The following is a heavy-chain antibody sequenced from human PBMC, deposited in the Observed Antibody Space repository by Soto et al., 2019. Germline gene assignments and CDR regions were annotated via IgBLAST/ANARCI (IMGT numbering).Heavy chain of an antibody. CDR2: ISYDGSNK. D-gene: IGHD2-2*01. V-gene: IGHV3-30-3*01. CDR1: GFTFSSYA. Sequence: GGSLRLSCAASGFTFSSYAMHWVRQAPGKGLEWVAVISYDGSNKYYADSVKGRFTISRDNSKNTLYLQMNSLRAEDTAVYYCARGTHASSVYYFDYWGQGTLVTVSS. J-gene: IGHJ4*02. CDR3: ARGTHASSVYYFDY.